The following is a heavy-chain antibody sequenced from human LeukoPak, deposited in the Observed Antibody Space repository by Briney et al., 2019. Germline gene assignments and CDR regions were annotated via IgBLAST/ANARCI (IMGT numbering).Heavy chain of an antibody. D-gene: IGHD3-10*01. CDR1: GLTFSSHA. Sequence: PGGSLRLSCVASGLTFSSHAMTWVRQAPGRGLEWVSGITGNGDNTYYTESVKGRFTISRDNSRNTLYLQMNSLRAEDAALYFCATRPASEAYVGVFDYWGQGTPVTVSS. V-gene: IGHV3-23*01. CDR2: ITGNGDNT. CDR3: ATRPASEAYVGVFDY. J-gene: IGHJ4*02.